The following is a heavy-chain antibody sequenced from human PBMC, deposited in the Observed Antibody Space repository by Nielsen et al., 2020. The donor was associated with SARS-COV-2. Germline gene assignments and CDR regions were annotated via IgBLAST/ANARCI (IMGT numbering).Heavy chain of an antibody. D-gene: IGHD6-6*01. CDR2: IYYSGNT. V-gene: IGHV4-59*08. J-gene: IGHJ3*02. CDR3: ARQYSSSANDAFDI. CDR1: GGSINSYY. Sequence: GSLRLSCTVSGGSINSYYWNWIRQPPGKGLEWIGYIYYSGNTYYNPSLKSRVTISVDTSKNQFSLKLSSVTAADTAVYYCARQYSSSANDAFDIWGQGTMVTVSS.